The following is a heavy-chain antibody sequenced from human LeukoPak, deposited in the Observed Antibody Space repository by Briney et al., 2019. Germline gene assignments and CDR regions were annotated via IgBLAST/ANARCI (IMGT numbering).Heavy chain of an antibody. Sequence: SETLSLTCTVSGGSISSSSYYWGWIRQPPGKGLEWIGSIYYSGSTYYNPSLKSRVTISVDTSKNQFSLKLSSVTAADTAVYYCARDLRRGGYYYDSSGYYPNWFDPWGQGTLVTVSS. V-gene: IGHV4-39*07. CDR3: ARDLRRGGYYYDSSGYYPNWFDP. D-gene: IGHD3-22*01. CDR2: IYYSGST. CDR1: GGSISSSSYY. J-gene: IGHJ5*02.